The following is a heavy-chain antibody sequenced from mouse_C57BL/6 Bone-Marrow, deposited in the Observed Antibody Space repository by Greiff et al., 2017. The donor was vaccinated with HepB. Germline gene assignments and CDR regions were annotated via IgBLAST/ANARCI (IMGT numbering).Heavy chain of an antibody. J-gene: IGHJ2*01. CDR1: GYAFSSYW. V-gene: IGHV1-80*01. CDR2: IYPGDGDT. D-gene: IGHD1-1*01. Sequence: QVQLQQSGAELVKPGASVKISCKASGYAFSSYWMNWVKQRPGKGLEWIGQIYPGDGDTNYNGKFKGKATLTADKSSSTAYMQLSSLTSEDSAVYFCAREGVVGGCYFDYWGQGTTLTVSS. CDR3: AREGVVGGCYFDY.